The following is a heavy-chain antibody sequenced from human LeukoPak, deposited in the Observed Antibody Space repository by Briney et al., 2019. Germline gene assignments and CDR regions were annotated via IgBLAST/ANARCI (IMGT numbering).Heavy chain of an antibody. CDR3: ARDSSIVGATIYYMDV. CDR1: GGSITNYH. V-gene: IGHV4-59*01. D-gene: IGHD1-26*01. CDR2: ISYSGST. J-gene: IGHJ6*03. Sequence: SETLSLTCTVSGGSITNYHWGWIRQPPGKGLKWIGYISYSGSTNYHPSLKSRVTISVDLSKNQFSLKLNSVTAADTAVYYCARDSSIVGATIYYMDVWGKGTTVTISS.